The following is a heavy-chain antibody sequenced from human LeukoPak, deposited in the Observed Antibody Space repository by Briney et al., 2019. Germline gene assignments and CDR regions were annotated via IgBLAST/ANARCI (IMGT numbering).Heavy chain of an antibody. J-gene: IGHJ4*02. D-gene: IGHD3-10*01. CDR2: ISGSGDRT. V-gene: IGHV3-23*01. CDR3: AKAAYGSESYYDPFDY. Sequence: RPGGSLRLSCAASGFTFSRHGMSWVRQAPGKGLEWVSVISGSGDRTYYADSVKGRFTISRDNSKNTLYLQMNSLRAEDTAVYYCAKAAYGSESYYDPFDYWGQGTLVTVSS. CDR1: GFTFSRHG.